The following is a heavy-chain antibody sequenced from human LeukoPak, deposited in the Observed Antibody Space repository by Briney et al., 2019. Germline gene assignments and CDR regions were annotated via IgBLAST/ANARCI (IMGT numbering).Heavy chain of an antibody. CDR2: ISYDGSNK. J-gene: IGHJ1*01. V-gene: IGHV3-30*03. D-gene: IGHD3-22*01. CDR1: GFTFSSYG. CDR3: ACNLYDSSGYEYFQH. Sequence: GRSLRLSCAASGFTFSSYGMHWVRQAPGQGLEWVAVISYDGSNKYYADSVKGRFTISRDNSKNTLYLQMNSLRAEDTAVYYCACNLYDSSGYEYFQHWGQGTLVTVSS.